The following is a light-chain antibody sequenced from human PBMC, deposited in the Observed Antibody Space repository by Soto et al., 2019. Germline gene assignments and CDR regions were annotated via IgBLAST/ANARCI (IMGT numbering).Light chain of an antibody. CDR1: QSISSY. Sequence: DIQMTQSPSSLSASVGDRFTITCRASQSISSYLNWYQQKPGKAPKLLIYAASSLQSGIPHRFSGSGSGTDFTLTISSLQPDDFATYYCQHYNSYSEAFGQGTKVDI. CDR2: AAS. CDR3: QHYNSYSEA. V-gene: IGKV1-39*01. J-gene: IGKJ1*01.